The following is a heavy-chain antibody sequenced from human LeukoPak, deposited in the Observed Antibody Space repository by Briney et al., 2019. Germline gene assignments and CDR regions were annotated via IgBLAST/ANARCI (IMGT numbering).Heavy chain of an antibody. Sequence: PGGSLRLSCAASGFTFSSYEMNWVRQAPGKGLEWVSYISSSGSTIYYADSVKGRFTISRDNAKNSLYLQMNSLRAEDTAVYYCAGEARYWYFDLWGRGTLVTVSS. V-gene: IGHV3-48*03. CDR1: GFTFSSYE. CDR3: AGEARYWYFDL. CDR2: ISSSGSTI. D-gene: IGHD6-6*01. J-gene: IGHJ2*01.